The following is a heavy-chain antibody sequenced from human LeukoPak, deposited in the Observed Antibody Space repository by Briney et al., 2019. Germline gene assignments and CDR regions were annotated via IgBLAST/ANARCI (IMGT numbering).Heavy chain of an antibody. J-gene: IGHJ4*02. CDR3: ARGGPEMATTPFDY. V-gene: IGHV4-59*01. CDR2: IFYSGST. D-gene: IGHD5-24*01. Sequence: PSETLSLTCTVSGGSISDYYWSWIRQPPGKGLEWIGYIFYSGSTNYNPSLKSRVTISVDTSKHQFSLKLSSVTAADTAVYYCARGGPEMATTPFDYWGQGTLVTVSS. CDR1: GGSISDYY.